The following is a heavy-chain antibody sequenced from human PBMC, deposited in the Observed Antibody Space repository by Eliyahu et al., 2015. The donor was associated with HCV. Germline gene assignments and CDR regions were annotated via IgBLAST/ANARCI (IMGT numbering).Heavy chain of an antibody. J-gene: IGHJ4*02. V-gene: IGHV1-18*01. Sequence: QVHLVQSGAEVKKPGASVRVSCKASGYTFTSYGLSWVRQAPGQGLEWMGWISAYHGSTKYAQNLQGRVSMTTDTSTSTAYMELRSLRSDDTAVYYCARDGHSYSGSYRFDYWGQGTLVTVSS. CDR2: ISAYHGST. CDR1: GYTFTSYG. CDR3: ARDGHSYSGSYRFDY. D-gene: IGHD1-26*01.